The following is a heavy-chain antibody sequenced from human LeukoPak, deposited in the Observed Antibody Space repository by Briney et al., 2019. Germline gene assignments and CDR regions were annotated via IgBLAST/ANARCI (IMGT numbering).Heavy chain of an antibody. D-gene: IGHD5-12*01. CDR1: GFTFSSYA. CDR2: ISYDGSNK. Sequence: PGGSLRLSCAASGFTFSSYAMHWVRQAPGKGLEWVAVISYDGSNKYYADSVKGRFTISRDNSKNTLYLQMNSLRAEDTAVYYCAKGARGYDSPNYYYYYYMDVWGKGTTVTVSS. CDR3: AKGARGYDSPNYYYYYYMDV. V-gene: IGHV3-30*04. J-gene: IGHJ6*03.